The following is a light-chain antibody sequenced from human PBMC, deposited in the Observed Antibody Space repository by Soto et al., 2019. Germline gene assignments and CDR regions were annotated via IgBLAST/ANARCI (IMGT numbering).Light chain of an antibody. Sequence: QPVLTQPASVSGSPGQSITSPSTGTSNDVGGHDYVSWYQQHPGKAPKLEIYDVLSRPSGVSDRFSGSKSGHTASLTSSGLRPEDEDDYYCASYTSSSTLIFGTGTEVTV. J-gene: IGLJ1*01. CDR3: ASYTSSSTLI. V-gene: IGLV2-14*03. CDR1: SNDVGGHDY. CDR2: DVL.